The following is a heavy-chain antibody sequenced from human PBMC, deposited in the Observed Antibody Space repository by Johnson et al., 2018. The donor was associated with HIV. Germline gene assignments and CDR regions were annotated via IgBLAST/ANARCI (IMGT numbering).Heavy chain of an antibody. V-gene: IGHV3-9*01. CDR3: ARGGIATAGTRDAFDM. CDR2: ISWNSGSI. Sequence: VQLVESGGGLVQPGRSLRLSCAASGFTFDDYAMHWVRQAPGKGLEWVSGISWNSGSIGYADSVKGRFTISRDNAKNSLYLQMNSLRAGDTAVYYCARGGIATAGTRDAFDMWGQGTLVTVSS. CDR1: GFTFDDYA. J-gene: IGHJ3*02. D-gene: IGHD6-13*01.